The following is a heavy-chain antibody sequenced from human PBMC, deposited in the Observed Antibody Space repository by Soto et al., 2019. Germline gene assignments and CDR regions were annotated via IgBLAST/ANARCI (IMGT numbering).Heavy chain of an antibody. J-gene: IGHJ4*02. CDR2: IIPIFGTA. D-gene: IGHD6-13*01. V-gene: IGHV1-69*13. CDR3: ARAPTQYSRSLHSDY. Sequence: SVKVSCKASGGTFSSYAISWVRQAPGQGLEWMGGIIPIFGTANYAQKFQGRVTITADESTSTAYMELSSLRSEDTAVYYCARAPTQYSRSLHSDYWGQGTLVTVSS. CDR1: GGTFSSYA.